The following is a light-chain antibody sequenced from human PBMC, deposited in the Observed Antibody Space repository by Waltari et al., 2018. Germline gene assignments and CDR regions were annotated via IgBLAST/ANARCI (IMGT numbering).Light chain of an antibody. Sequence: IGLTQSPATLSLSPGEIATLSCSANKTSSVYLAWYQQKPGQAPRLLIYDASKRATGIPARFSASGSGTDFTLTISSLEPEDSAVYYCQQRNNWPLSFGGGTKVEIK. V-gene: IGKV3-11*01. CDR1: KTSSVY. J-gene: IGKJ4*01. CDR2: DAS. CDR3: QQRNNWPLS.